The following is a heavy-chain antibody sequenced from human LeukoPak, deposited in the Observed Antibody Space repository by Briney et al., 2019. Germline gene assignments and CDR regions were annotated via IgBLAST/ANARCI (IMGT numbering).Heavy chain of an antibody. V-gene: IGHV3-21*01. Sequence: GRSLRLSCAASGFTFSSYTMNWVRQAPGKGLEWVSSISSSSSYIYYADSVKGRFTISRDNAKNSLYLQMNSLRAEDTAVYYCARDDYGDGFDYWGQGILVTASS. CDR2: ISSSSSYI. D-gene: IGHD4-17*01. CDR3: ARDDYGDGFDY. CDR1: GFTFSSYT. J-gene: IGHJ4*02.